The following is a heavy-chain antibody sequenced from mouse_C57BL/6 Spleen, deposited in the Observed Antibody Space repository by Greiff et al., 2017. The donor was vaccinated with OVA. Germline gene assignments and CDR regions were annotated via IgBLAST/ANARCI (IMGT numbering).Heavy chain of an antibody. Sequence: LVESGAELVRPGASVKLSCTASGFNIKDDYMHWVKQRPEQGLEWIGWIDPENGDTEYASKFQGKATITADTSSNTAYLQLSSLTSEDTAVYYCTTNYGSSPGAMDYWGQGTSVTVSS. J-gene: IGHJ4*01. D-gene: IGHD1-1*01. CDR2: IDPENGDT. V-gene: IGHV14-4*01. CDR1: GFNIKDDY. CDR3: TTNYGSSPGAMDY.